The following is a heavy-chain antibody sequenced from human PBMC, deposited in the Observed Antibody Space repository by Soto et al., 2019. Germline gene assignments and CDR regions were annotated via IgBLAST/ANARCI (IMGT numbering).Heavy chain of an antibody. J-gene: IGHJ5*02. V-gene: IGHV4-4*07. CDR2: LYTSGSS. CDR3: VRDRYSGYDLWFDP. D-gene: IGHD5-12*01. Sequence: LSLTCTVSGASISSYYWSWIRLSAGRGLEWIGRLYTSGSSDYNPSLKSRVTMSADTSKNQFFVKLTSVTAADTAVYYCVRDRYSGYDLWFDPWGKGTLVTVS. CDR1: GASISSYY.